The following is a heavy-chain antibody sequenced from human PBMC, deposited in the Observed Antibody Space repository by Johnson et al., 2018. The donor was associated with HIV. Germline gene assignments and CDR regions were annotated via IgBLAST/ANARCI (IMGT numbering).Heavy chain of an antibody. D-gene: IGHD1-26*01. CDR1: GFTFSSYW. J-gene: IGHJ3*02. Sequence: VQLVESGGGLVQPGGSLRLSCAAAGFTFSSYWMTWVRQAPGKGLEWVANIKQDGSEKYYVDSVKGRFTISSDNAKNSLYLQMASLRAEDTAVYYCARQFRSVGAPDAFDIWGQGTMVTVSS. CDR2: IKQDGSEK. V-gene: IGHV3-7*01. CDR3: ARQFRSVGAPDAFDI.